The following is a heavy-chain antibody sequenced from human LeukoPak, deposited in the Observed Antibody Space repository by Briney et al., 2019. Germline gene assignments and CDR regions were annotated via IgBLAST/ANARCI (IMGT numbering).Heavy chain of an antibody. CDR3: ARADYRYYFDY. D-gene: IGHD3-16*01. V-gene: IGHV4-59*01. CDR2: IYYSGST. Sequence: SETLSLTCTVSGGSISSYYWSWIRQPPGKGLEWIGYIYYSGSTNYNPSLKSRVTISVDTSKNQFSLKLSSVTAADTAVCYCARADYRYYFDYWGQGTLVTVSS. J-gene: IGHJ4*02. CDR1: GGSISSYY.